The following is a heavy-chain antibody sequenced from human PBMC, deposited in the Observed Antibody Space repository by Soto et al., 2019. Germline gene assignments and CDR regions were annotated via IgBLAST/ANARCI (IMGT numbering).Heavy chain of an antibody. J-gene: IGHJ6*02. Sequence: SETLSLTCTVSGGSISSSSYYWGWIRQPPGKGLEWIGSIYYSGSTYYNPSLKSRVTISVDTSKNQFSLKLSSVTAADAAVYYCARTPPLRRYYYYYGMDVWGQGTTVTVSS. CDR1: GGSISSSSYY. V-gene: IGHV4-39*01. CDR2: IYYSGST. CDR3: ARTPPLRRYYYYYGMDV.